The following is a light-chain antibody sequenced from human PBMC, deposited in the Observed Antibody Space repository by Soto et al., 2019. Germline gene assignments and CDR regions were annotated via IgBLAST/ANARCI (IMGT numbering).Light chain of an antibody. Sequence: EIVMAQSPATLSVSPGERATLSCRASQSVSSNLAWYQQKPGQAPSLLIYGASTRATGIPARFSGSGSGTEFTLTISSLQSEDFAVYYCQQYNNWPPYTFGQGTKVDIK. CDR2: GAS. V-gene: IGKV3-15*01. CDR1: QSVSSN. J-gene: IGKJ2*01. CDR3: QQYNNWPPYT.